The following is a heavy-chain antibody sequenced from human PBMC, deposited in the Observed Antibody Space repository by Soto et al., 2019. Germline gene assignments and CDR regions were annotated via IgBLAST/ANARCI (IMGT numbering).Heavy chain of an antibody. CDR1: GYSFTNYG. CDR2: ISTYTGQT. Sequence: GASVKVSCKASGYSFTNYGISWVRQAPGQGLEWKGWISTYTGQTNYAQKHQGRVTITTDTSTSTAYMELRSLRFDDSAVYYCARDKSTGPNYFDPWGQGTLVTVSS. D-gene: IGHD3-9*01. CDR3: ARDKSTGPNYFDP. J-gene: IGHJ5*02. V-gene: IGHV1-18*01.